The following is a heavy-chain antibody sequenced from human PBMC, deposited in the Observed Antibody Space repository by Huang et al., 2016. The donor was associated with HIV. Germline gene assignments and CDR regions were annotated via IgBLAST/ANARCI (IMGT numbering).Heavy chain of an antibody. V-gene: IGHV4-34*02. CDR2: VNDSGAP. Sequence: QMQLQQRGAGLLKPSEILSLTCGVSGGSFTGNYLTWIRQAPGKGLEWIGEVNDSGAPTSNPSLKGRVTISLDKSNRELSLNLRSVTAADTAVYYCARQWTILEWLLGLDVWGQGTTVIVSS. CDR1: GGSFTGNY. CDR3: ARQWTILEWLLGLDV. D-gene: IGHD3-3*01. J-gene: IGHJ6*02.